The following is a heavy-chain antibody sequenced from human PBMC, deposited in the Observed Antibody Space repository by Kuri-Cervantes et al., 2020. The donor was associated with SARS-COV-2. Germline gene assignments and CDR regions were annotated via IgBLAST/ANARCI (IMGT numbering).Heavy chain of an antibody. V-gene: IGHV4-30-2*01. CDR2: IYHNGRT. CDR3: ARRLRGTTVTNGKLTNFLDL. J-gene: IGHJ3*01. D-gene: IGHD4-17*01. Sequence: SETLSLTCAVSGGSISSGHYSWSWIRQPPGKGLEWLGSIYHNGRTYYNPSLNNRPTISVDRPNNQVSLKVTSVTAADTAVYYCARRLRGTTVTNGKLTNFLDLWGQGTMVTVSS. CDR1: GGSISSGHYS.